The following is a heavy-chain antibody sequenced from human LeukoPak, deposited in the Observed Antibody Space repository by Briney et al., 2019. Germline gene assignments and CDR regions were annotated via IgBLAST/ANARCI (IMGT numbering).Heavy chain of an antibody. J-gene: IGHJ4*02. CDR3: VSDQGYSGYVYFDY. D-gene: IGHD5-12*01. CDR2: FSGPTGYI. Sequence: GGSLRLSCAASGFIFSDYTMNWVRQAPGKGLEWISSFSGPTGYIFYADSVKGRFTISRDNAKDSLNLQMNSLRADDTAVYYCVSDQGYSGYVYFDYWGQGILVTVSS. V-gene: IGHV3-21*01. CDR1: GFIFSDYT.